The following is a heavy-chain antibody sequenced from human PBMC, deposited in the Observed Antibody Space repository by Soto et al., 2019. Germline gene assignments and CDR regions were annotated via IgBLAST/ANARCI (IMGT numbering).Heavy chain of an antibody. D-gene: IGHD3-22*01. Sequence: SETLSLTCAVSSGSISSSNWWSWVRQPPGKGLEWIGDIYHSGSTNYNPSLKSRVTISVDRSKNQFSLKLSSVTAADTAVYYCARGMYYYDSSGYYYNWFDPWGQGTLVTVSS. CDR2: IYHSGST. J-gene: IGHJ5*02. V-gene: IGHV4-4*02. CDR3: ARGMYYYDSSGYYYNWFDP. CDR1: SGSISSSNW.